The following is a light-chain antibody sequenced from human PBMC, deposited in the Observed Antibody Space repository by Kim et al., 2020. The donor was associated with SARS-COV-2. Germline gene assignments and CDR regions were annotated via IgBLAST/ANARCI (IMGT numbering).Light chain of an antibody. V-gene: IGKV1-8*01. CDR3: QQHYIYPFT. Sequence: ASTGDRVTITSRASQHISNPLAWYQQKPGKAPVLLIYDAFTLQSGVPPRFSGSRSGTDFTLTISSLQSEDFATYYCQQHYIYPFTFGGGTKVDIK. J-gene: IGKJ4*01. CDR2: DAF. CDR1: QHISNP.